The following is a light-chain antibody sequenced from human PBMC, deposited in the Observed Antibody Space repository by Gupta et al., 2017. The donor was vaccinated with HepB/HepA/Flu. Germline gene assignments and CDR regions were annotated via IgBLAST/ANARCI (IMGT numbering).Light chain of an antibody. V-gene: IGKV1-33*01. CDR3: QQYDNLPLI. CDR1: QDISNY. Sequence: DIQMPPSPSSLSASVGDRVTITCQASQDISNYLNWYQQKPGKAPKLLIYDASNLETGVPSRFSGSGSGTDFTLTISSLQPEDIATYYCQQYDNLPLIFGGGTKVEIK. J-gene: IGKJ4*01. CDR2: DAS.